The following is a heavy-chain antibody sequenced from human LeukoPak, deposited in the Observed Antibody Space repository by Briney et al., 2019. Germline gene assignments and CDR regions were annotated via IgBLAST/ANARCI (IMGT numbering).Heavy chain of an antibody. CDR1: GFTFSDYS. V-gene: IGHV3-69-1*01. D-gene: IGHD6-13*01. CDR2: MRTTSSI. J-gene: IGHJ4*02. Sequence: GGTLRLSCAASGFTFSDYSMNWVRQAPGMGLEWISYMRTTSSIFYADSVKGRFTISRDNDENSLYLQMNTLRPEDTAVYYCVRDLSWAFESWGQGTLVTVSS. CDR3: VRDLSWAFES.